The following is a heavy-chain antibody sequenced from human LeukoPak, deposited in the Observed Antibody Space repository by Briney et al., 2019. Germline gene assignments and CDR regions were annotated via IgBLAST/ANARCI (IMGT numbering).Heavy chain of an antibody. D-gene: IGHD3-10*01. V-gene: IGHV4-39*01. Sequence: SETLSLTCTVSGGSISSSSYYWGWIRQPPGKGLEWIGSIYYSGSTYYNPSLKSRVTISVDTSKNQFSLKLSSVTAADTAVYYCARVERFGDFCDYWGQGTLVTVSS. J-gene: IGHJ4*02. CDR2: IYYSGST. CDR1: GGSISSSSYY. CDR3: ARVERFGDFCDY.